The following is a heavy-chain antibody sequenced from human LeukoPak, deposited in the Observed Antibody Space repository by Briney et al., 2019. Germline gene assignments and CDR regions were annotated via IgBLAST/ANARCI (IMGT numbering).Heavy chain of an antibody. CDR1: GYTFTSYD. D-gene: IGHD3-22*01. V-gene: IGHV1-2*02. Sequence: ASVKVSCKASGYTFTSYDINWVRQATGQGLEWMGWINPNSGGTNYAQKFQGRVTMTRDTSISTAYMELSRLRSDDTAVYYCARDWYDSSGYATLSDYWGQGTLVTVSS. J-gene: IGHJ4*02. CDR3: ARDWYDSSGYATLSDY. CDR2: INPNSGGT.